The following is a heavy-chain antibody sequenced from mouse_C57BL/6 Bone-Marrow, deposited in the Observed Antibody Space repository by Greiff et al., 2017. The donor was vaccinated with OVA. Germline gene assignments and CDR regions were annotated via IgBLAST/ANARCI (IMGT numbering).Heavy chain of an antibody. CDR2: IWSGGST. Sequence: QVQLQQSGPGLVQPSQSLSITCTVSGFSLTSYGVHWVRQSPGKGLEWLGVIWSGGSTDYNAAFISRLSISKDNSKSQVFFKMNSLQADDTAIYYCARMGGLGRTLDYWGQGTTLTVSS. CDR1: GFSLTSYG. V-gene: IGHV2-2*01. D-gene: IGHD4-1*01. CDR3: ARMGGLGRTLDY. J-gene: IGHJ2*01.